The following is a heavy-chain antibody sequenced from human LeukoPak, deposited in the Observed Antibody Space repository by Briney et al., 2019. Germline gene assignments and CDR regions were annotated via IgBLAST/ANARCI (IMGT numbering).Heavy chain of an antibody. CDR3: ARSVYTIIAVAEGATNWFDP. Sequence: ASVKVSCKASGYTFTRYHMHWLRQAPGQGLGWMGIINPSGGSTRYAQKFQGRVTMTRDTSTSTVYMEVSSLRSEDTAVYYCARSVYTIIAVAEGATNWFDPWGQGTLVTVSS. CDR1: GYTFTRYH. J-gene: IGHJ5*02. CDR2: INPSGGST. V-gene: IGHV1-46*01. D-gene: IGHD6-19*01.